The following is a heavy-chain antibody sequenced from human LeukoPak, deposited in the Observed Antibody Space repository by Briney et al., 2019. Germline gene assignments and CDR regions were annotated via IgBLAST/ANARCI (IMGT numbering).Heavy chain of an antibody. CDR1: GSSFSNYW. Sequence: GGSLRLSCAASGSSFSNYWMSWVRQAPGKGLEWVANIKQDGTEKYYVDSVKGRFTTSRDNAKNSVYLEMNSLRAEDTAVYYCARKVVDNFDYWGQGTLVTVSS. CDR2: IKQDGTEK. J-gene: IGHJ4*02. D-gene: IGHD5-24*01. V-gene: IGHV3-7*01. CDR3: ARKVVDNFDY.